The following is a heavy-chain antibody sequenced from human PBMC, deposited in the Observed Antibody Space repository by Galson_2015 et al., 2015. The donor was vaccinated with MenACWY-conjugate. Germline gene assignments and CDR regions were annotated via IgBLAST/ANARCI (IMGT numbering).Heavy chain of an antibody. CDR1: GFTFSSYA. V-gene: IGHV3-23*01. D-gene: IGHD3-9*01. J-gene: IGHJ4*02. Sequence: SLRLSCAASGFTFSSYAMTWVRQAPGKGQEWVSTISDSGRFTYYADSVKGRFTISRDNSKNALFLQMNNVRADDTASYYCAKDLVKNYEMLTGYYSDWGQGTLVTVSS. CDR2: ISDSGRFT. CDR3: AKDLVKNYEMLTGYYSD.